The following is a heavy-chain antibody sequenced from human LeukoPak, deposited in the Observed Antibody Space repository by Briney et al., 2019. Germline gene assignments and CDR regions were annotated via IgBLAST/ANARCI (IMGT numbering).Heavy chain of an antibody. CDR1: GFTFSGYD. D-gene: IGHD6-25*01. V-gene: IGHV3-13*01. CDR3: ARAHVAAGLAFDI. Sequence: GGSLRLSCAASGFTFSGYDMPWLRQAPGKGLEWVSGIGIPGDTYYPVSVKGRFTISRENAKNSFYLQMNSLRAEDTAVYYCARAHVAAGLAFDIWGQGTMVTVSS. CDR2: IGIPGDT. J-gene: IGHJ3*02.